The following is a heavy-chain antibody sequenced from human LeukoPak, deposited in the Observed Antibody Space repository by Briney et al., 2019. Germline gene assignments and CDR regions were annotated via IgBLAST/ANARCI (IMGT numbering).Heavy chain of an antibody. J-gene: IGHJ4*02. CDR1: GGSVSSGSYY. D-gene: IGHD5-24*01. V-gene: IGHV4-61*03. CDR2: ISYSGST. Sequence: PSETLSLTCTVSGGSVSSGSYYWSWIRQPPGKGLEWIGYISYSGSTNYNPFLKSRVTISVDTSKNRFSLRLSSVTAADTAVYYCARDPGIWQQLGYFDYWGQGSLVTVSS. CDR3: ARDPGIWQQLGYFDY.